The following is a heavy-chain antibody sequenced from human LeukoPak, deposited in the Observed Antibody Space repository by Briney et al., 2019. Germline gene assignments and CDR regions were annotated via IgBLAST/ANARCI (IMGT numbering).Heavy chain of an antibody. CDR3: AQRIAVAGNFDY. CDR2: ISSSSSYI. V-gene: IGHV3-21*04. J-gene: IGHJ4*02. D-gene: IGHD6-19*01. Sequence: PGGSLRLSCAASGFTFSSYSMNWVRQAPGKGLEWVSSISSSSSYIYYADSVKGRFTISRDNAKNSLYLQMNSLRAEDTAVYYCAQRIAVAGNFDYWGQGTLVTVSS. CDR1: GFTFSSYS.